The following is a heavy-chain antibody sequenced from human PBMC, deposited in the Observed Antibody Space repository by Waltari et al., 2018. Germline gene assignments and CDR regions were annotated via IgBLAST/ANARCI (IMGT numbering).Heavy chain of an antibody. J-gene: IGHJ4*02. CDR2: VDHGGSA. V-gene: IGHV4-34*01. Sequence: VKLRQSGPELVKSSENLSLTCRVAGGSFSGYYWGWIRQPPGKGLEWIGEVDHGGSATYHPSLKSRVTMSVDTSSNQFSLKMISVTAADTAVYYCARGNGGYSDWGPGALVAVSS. D-gene: IGHD1-26*01. CDR1: GGSFSGYY. CDR3: ARGNGGYSD.